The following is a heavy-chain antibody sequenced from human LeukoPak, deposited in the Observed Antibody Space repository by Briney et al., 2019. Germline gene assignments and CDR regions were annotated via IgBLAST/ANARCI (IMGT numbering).Heavy chain of an antibody. CDR3: ARASTSGYYVVDYFDY. J-gene: IGHJ4*02. V-gene: IGHV4-59*01. Sequence: SETLSLTCTVSGGSISSYYWSWIRQPPGKGLEWIGYIYYSGSTNYNPSLKSRVTISVDTSKNQFSLKLSSVTAADTAVYYCARASTSGYYVVDYFDYWGQGTLVTVSS. CDR2: IYYSGST. D-gene: IGHD3-22*01. CDR1: GGSISSYY.